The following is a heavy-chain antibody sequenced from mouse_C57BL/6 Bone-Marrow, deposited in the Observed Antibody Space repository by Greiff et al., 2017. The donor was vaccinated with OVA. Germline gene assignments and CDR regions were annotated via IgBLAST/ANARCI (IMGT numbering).Heavy chain of an antibody. J-gene: IGHJ4*01. V-gene: IGHV1-26*01. D-gene: IGHD2-4*01. CDR2: INPNNGGT. Sequence: EVQLQQSGPELVKPGASVKISCKASGYTFTDYYMNWVKQSHGKSLEWIGDINPNNGGTSYNQKFKGKATLTVDKSSSTAYMELRSLTSEDSAVYYCARDGRLRRDYYAMDYWGQGTSVTVSS. CDR1: GYTFTDYY. CDR3: ARDGRLRRDYYAMDY.